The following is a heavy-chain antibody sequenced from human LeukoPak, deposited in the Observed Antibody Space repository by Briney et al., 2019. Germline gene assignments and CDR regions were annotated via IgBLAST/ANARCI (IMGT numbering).Heavy chain of an antibody. D-gene: IGHD3-22*01. CDR1: GGSLSSYY. Sequence: PSETLSLTCTVPGGSLSSYYWSWILQPPGKGLEWIGYIYYSGSTNYNPSLKSRVTISVDTSKNQFSLKLSSVTAADTAVYYCASRGSSGYYYGWGQGILVTVSS. V-gene: IGHV4-59*01. CDR3: ASRGSSGYYYG. CDR2: IYYSGST. J-gene: IGHJ4*02.